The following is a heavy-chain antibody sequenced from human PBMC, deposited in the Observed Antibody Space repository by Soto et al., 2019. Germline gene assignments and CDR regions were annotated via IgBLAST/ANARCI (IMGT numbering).Heavy chain of an antibody. D-gene: IGHD3-16*02. Sequence: PGGSLRLSCAASGFTVSSNYMSWVRQAPGKGLEWVSVIYSGGSTYYADSVKGRFTISRHNSKNTLYLQMNSLRAEDTAVYYCAIAQGVIVAYYYYYYIDVWAKRTTVTVSS. CDR3: AIAQGVIVAYYYYYYIDV. CDR1: GFTVSSNY. V-gene: IGHV3-53*04. CDR2: IYSGGST. J-gene: IGHJ6*03.